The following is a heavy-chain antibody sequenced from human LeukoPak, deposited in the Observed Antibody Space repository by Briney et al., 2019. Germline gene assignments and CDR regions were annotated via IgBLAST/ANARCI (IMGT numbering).Heavy chain of an antibody. J-gene: IGHJ6*02. D-gene: IGHD4-17*01. V-gene: IGHV4-61*02. CDR3: ASTTVTTDYYYGMDV. Sequence: SETLSLTCTVSGDSISSGSYYWSWIRQPAGKGLEWIGRIYTSGSTNYNPSLKGRVTISVDTSKNQFSLKLSSVTAADTAVYYCASTTVTTDYYYGMDVWGQGTTVTVSS. CDR2: IYTSGST. CDR1: GDSISSGSYY.